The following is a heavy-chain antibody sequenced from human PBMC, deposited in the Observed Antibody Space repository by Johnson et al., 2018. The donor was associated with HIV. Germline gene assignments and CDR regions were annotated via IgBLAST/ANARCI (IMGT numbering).Heavy chain of an antibody. J-gene: IGHJ3*02. Sequence: VQLVESGGGLVQPGGSLRLSCAASGFTFSSYWMSWVRQAPGKGLEWVANIKQDGSERYYVDSMKGRFTISRDNAKNSLYLQMNSLRAEDTAVYYCARSGYGSGSTHDAFDIWGQGTMVTVSS. CDR1: GFTFSSYW. D-gene: IGHD3-10*01. CDR2: IKQDGSER. V-gene: IGHV3-7*01. CDR3: ARSGYGSGSTHDAFDI.